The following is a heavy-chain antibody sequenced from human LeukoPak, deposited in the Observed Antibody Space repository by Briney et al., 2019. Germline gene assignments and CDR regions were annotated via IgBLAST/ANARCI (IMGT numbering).Heavy chain of an antibody. J-gene: IGHJ4*02. V-gene: IGHV4-34*01. Sequence: PETLSLTCAVYGGSFSGYYWSWIRQPPGKGLEWIGEINHSGSTNYNPSLKSRVTISVDTSKNQFSLKLSSVTATDTAVYYCAREGAVAGNGYYWGQGTLVTVSS. CDR1: GGSFSGYY. CDR2: INHSGST. CDR3: AREGAVAGNGYY. D-gene: IGHD6-19*01.